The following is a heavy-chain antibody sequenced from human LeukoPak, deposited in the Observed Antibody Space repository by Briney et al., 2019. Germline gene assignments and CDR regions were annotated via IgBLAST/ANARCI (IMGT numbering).Heavy chain of an antibody. D-gene: IGHD4-17*01. CDR1: GFTFSSYS. Sequence: GGSLRLSCAASGFTFSSYSMNWVRQAPGKGLEWVSYISSSSSTIYYADSVKGRFTISRDNAKNSLYLQMNSLRAEDTAVYYCARDPATTVTTRDFQHWGQGTLVTVSS. J-gene: IGHJ1*01. V-gene: IGHV3-48*04. CDR3: ARDPATTVTTRDFQH. CDR2: ISSSSSTI.